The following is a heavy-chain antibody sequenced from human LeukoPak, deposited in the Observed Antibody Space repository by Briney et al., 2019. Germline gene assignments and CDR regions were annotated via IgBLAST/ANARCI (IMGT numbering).Heavy chain of an antibody. D-gene: IGHD4-17*01. CDR1: GFTVSSNY. CDR2: IYSGGST. J-gene: IGHJ6*03. V-gene: IGHV3-66*01. Sequence: QPGGSLRLXCAASGFTVSSNYMSWVRQAPGKGLEWVSVIYSGGSTYYADSAKGRFTISRDNSKNTLYLQMNSLRAEDTAVYYCAKEATVSTYYYYFYMDVWGKGTTVTVSS. CDR3: AKEATVSTYYYYFYMDV.